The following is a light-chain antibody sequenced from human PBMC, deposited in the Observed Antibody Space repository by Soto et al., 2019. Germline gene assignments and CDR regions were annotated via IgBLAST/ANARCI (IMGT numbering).Light chain of an antibody. CDR1: QSVSSSY. J-gene: IGKJ4*01. CDR3: QQYGSSPLT. V-gene: IGKV3D-20*01. Sequence: EIVLTQSPATLSLSPAERATLSCGASQSVSSSYLAWYQQKPGLAPRLLIYDASSRATGIPDRFSGSGSGTDFTLTISRLEPEDFAVYYCQQYGSSPLTFGGGTKVDIK. CDR2: DAS.